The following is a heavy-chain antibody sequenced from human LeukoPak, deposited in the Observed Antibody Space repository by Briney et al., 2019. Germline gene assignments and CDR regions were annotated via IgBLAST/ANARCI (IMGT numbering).Heavy chain of an antibody. CDR1: GGSISGYF. D-gene: IGHD3-10*01. CDR2: IYSSGSN. Sequence: SETLSLTCTVSGGSISGYFWSWIRQPAGKGLEWIGRIYSSGSNNYNPSLKSRVTMSLDTSKNHLSLNLSSVTAADTAVYYCAKDWGYGSGTYYPHWGQGTLVTVSS. J-gene: IGHJ4*02. V-gene: IGHV4-4*07. CDR3: AKDWGYGSGTYYPH.